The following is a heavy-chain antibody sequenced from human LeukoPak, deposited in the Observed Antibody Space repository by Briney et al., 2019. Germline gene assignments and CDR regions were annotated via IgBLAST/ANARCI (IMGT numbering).Heavy chain of an antibody. CDR3: AKLAVLLWFGGHYYFDY. CDR1: GFTFSSYW. CDR2: IKQDGSEK. V-gene: IGHV3-7*01. Sequence: PGGSLRLSCAASGFTFSSYWMSWVRQAPGKGLEWVANIKQDGSEKYYVDSVKGRFTISRDNAKNSLYLQMNSLRAEDTAVYYCAKLAVLLWFGGHYYFDYWGQGTLVTVSS. J-gene: IGHJ4*02. D-gene: IGHD3-10*01.